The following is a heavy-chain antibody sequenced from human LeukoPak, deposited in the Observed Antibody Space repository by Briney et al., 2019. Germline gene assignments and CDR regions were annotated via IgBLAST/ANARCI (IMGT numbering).Heavy chain of an antibody. V-gene: IGHV1-69*06. Sequence: ASVTVSCKASGGTFSSYAISWVRQAPGQGLEWMGRIIPIFGTANYAQKFQGRVTITADKSTSTAYMELSSLRSEDTAVYYCARARTGPFDYWGQGTLVTVST. D-gene: IGHD3/OR15-3a*01. J-gene: IGHJ4*02. CDR2: IIPIFGTA. CDR1: GGTFSSYA. CDR3: ARARTGPFDY.